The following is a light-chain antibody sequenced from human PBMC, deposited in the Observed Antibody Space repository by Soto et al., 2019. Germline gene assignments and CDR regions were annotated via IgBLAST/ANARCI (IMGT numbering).Light chain of an antibody. V-gene: IGLV2-8*01. J-gene: IGLJ1*01. CDR1: SSDVGGYKY. CDR3: SSYAGSSNV. CDR2: EVS. Sequence: QSALTQPPSASGSPGQSVTISCTGTSSDVGGYKYVSWYQQHPGKAPKFMIYEVSKRPSGVPDRFSGSKSGNTASLTVSGLQAEDEADYYCSSYAGSSNVFGTGTKVTVL.